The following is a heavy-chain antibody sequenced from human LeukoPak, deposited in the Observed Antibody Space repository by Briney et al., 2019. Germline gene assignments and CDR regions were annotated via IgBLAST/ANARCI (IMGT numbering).Heavy chain of an antibody. D-gene: IGHD3-10*01. CDR3: AREAYYGSGSYYKLDSVALYFDY. CDR2: IYYSGST. J-gene: IGHJ4*02. CDR1: GGSISSYY. V-gene: IGHV4-59*12. Sequence: SETLSLTCTVSGGSISSYYWSWIRQPPGKGLEWIGYIYYSGSTNYNPSLKSRVTISVDTSKNQFSLRLTSVTAADTAVYYCAREAYYGSGSYYKLDSVALYFDYWGQGTLVTVSS.